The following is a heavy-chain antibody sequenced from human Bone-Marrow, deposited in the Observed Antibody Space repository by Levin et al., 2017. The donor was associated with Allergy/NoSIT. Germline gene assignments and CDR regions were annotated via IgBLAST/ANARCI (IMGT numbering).Heavy chain of an antibody. V-gene: IGHV3-23*01. CDR1: GFSFNNYA. CDR2: VSGSGGSA. Sequence: TGGSLRLSCAASGFSFNNYAISWVRQAPGKGLEWVSAVSGSGGSAYYADSVKGRFTISRDSSTNTVYLQLNNLRGDDTATYYCARAGGSTYYFEYWGQGTLVTVSS. CDR3: ARAGGSTYYFEY. J-gene: IGHJ4*02. D-gene: IGHD1-26*01.